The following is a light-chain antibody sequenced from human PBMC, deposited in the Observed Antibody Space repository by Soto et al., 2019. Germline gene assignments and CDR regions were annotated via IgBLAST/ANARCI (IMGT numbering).Light chain of an antibody. V-gene: IGKV1-5*01. CDR1: QSISSW. Sequence: DIQMTQSPSTLSASVGDRVTITCRASQSISSWLAWYQQKPGKAPTLLIYDASSLESGVPSRFSGSGSGTEFTLTIRSLQPDDFATYYCQQYNSYSITFGQGTRLEIK. CDR3: QQYNSYSIT. CDR2: DAS. J-gene: IGKJ5*01.